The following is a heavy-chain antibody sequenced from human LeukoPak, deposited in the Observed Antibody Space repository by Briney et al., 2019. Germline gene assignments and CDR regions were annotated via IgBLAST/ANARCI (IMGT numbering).Heavy chain of an antibody. J-gene: IGHJ4*02. V-gene: IGHV3-23*01. CDR1: GFIFSRYA. CDR2: ISKNTVDT. CDR3: VRDMEPLRYFDT. Sequence: GGSLRLSCTGSGFIFSRYAVCWVRQSPGKGLEWVSAISKNTVDTYYADSVKGRLTISRDSSKNTVYLQMNSLRAEDTAVYYCVRDMEPLRYFDTWGQGTLVTVSS. D-gene: IGHD3-9*01.